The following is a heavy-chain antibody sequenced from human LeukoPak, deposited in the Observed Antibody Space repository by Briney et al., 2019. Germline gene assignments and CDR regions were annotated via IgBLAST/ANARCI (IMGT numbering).Heavy chain of an antibody. V-gene: IGHV4-31*03. D-gene: IGHD6-13*01. Sequence: KASQTLSLTCTVSGGSIRSGGYYWSWIRQHPGKGLEWIGYIYYSGSTYYNPSLKSRVTISVDTSKNQFSLKLSSVTAADTAVYYCARVGGSWYLREDYFDYWGQGTLVTVSS. CDR3: ARVGGSWYLREDYFDY. CDR1: GGSIRSGGYY. J-gene: IGHJ4*02. CDR2: IYYSGST.